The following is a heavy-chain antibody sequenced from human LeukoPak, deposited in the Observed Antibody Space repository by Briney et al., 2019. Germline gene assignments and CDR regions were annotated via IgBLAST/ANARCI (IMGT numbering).Heavy chain of an antibody. J-gene: IGHJ4*02. CDR3: ARPGGDGYNMYYFDY. D-gene: IGHD5-24*01. CDR1: GGSISSSSYY. V-gene: IGHV4-39*01. Sequence: PSETLSLTCTVSGGSISSSSYYWGWIRQPPGEGLEWIGSIYYSGSTYYNPSLKSRVTISVDTSKNQFSLKLSSVTAADTAVYYCARPGGDGYNMYYFDYWGQGTLVTVSS. CDR2: IYYSGST.